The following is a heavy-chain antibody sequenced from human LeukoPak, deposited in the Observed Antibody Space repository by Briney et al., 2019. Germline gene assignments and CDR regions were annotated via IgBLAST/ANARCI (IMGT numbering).Heavy chain of an antibody. D-gene: IGHD3-22*01. V-gene: IGHV3-48*03. CDR3: ARDHYYDSTFDY. Sequence: PGGSLRLSCAASGFRFSSYDMNWVRQAPGKGLEWVSYISSSGTTIYYADSVKGRFTIPRDNAQNSLYLHMNSLRAEDTAVYYCARDHYYDSTFDYWGQGTLVTVSS. J-gene: IGHJ4*02. CDR1: GFRFSSYD. CDR2: ISSSGTTI.